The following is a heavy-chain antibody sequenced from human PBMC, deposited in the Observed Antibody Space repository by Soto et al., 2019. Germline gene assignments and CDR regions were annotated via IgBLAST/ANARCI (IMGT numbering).Heavy chain of an antibody. V-gene: IGHV5-10-1*01. D-gene: IGHD2-15*01. CDR3: ARLNCSGGSCSYYYYYGMDV. CDR1: GYSFTSYW. Sequence: PGESLKISCKGSGYSFTSYWISWVCQMPGKGLEWMGRIDPSDSYTNYSPSFQGHVTISADKSISTAYLQWSSLKASDTAMYYCARLNCSGGSCSYYYYYGMDVWDQGTTVTVSS. J-gene: IGHJ6*02. CDR2: IDPSDSYT.